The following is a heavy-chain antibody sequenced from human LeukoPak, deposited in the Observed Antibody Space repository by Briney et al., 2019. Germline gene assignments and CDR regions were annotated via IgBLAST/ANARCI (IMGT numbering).Heavy chain of an antibody. J-gene: IGHJ4*02. V-gene: IGHV3-66*01. D-gene: IGHD5-12*01. CDR2: IYSGGNT. CDR1: GFTVISYY. Sequence: GSLRLSCAASGFTVISYYMSWVRQAPGKGLEWVSLIYSGGNTYYADSVKGRFTISRDNSKNTLYLQMNSLRAEDTSVYYCARARGYGGAFDYWGQGTLVTVSS. CDR3: ARARGYGGAFDY.